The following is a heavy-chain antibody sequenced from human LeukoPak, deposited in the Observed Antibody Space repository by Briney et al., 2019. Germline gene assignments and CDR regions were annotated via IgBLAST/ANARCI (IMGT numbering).Heavy chain of an antibody. Sequence: GRSLRLSCAASGFTFSGYGLHWIRQAPGKGLEWVGVICYDGSNKNYAYSVKRRFTIATDNSKNTLYLQMNSLRAEDTAVYYCGRESGGYDRAPLDYYFDYWGQGSLVSVSS. V-gene: IGHV3-33*01. CDR2: ICYDGSNK. D-gene: IGHD6-25*01. J-gene: IGHJ4*02. CDR3: GRESGGYDRAPLDYYFDY. CDR1: GFTFSGYG.